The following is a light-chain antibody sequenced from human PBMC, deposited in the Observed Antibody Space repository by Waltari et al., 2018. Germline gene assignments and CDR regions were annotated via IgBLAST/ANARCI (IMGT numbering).Light chain of an antibody. Sequence: DIQMTQFPSTLSASVGDRVTITCRASQSISGWLAWYQQKPGKAPKLLIYKASTLEGGVPSRFRGSGSGTEFTLTISSLQPDDFATYYCQQYTTYWTFGQGTKVEIK. J-gene: IGKJ1*01. V-gene: IGKV1-5*03. CDR3: QQYTTYWT. CDR1: QSISGW. CDR2: KAS.